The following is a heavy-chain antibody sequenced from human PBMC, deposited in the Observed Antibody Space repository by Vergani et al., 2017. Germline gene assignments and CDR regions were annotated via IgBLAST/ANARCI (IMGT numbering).Heavy chain of an antibody. Sequence: QVQLQQSGPGLVKPSQTLSLTCAISGDSVSSNSAAWNWIRQSPSRGLEWLGKTYYRSKWYNDYAVSVKSRITINPDTSKNQFSLQLNSVTPEDTAVYYCARDLMRGYSSSWGWFDPWGQGTLVTVSS. J-gene: IGHJ5*02. CDR2: TYYRSKWYN. CDR1: GDSVSSNSAA. D-gene: IGHD6-6*01. CDR3: ARDLMRGYSSSWGWFDP. V-gene: IGHV6-1*01.